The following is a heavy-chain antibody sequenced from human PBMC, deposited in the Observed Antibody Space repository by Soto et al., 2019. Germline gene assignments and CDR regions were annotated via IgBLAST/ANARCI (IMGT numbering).Heavy chain of an antibody. J-gene: IGHJ5*02. D-gene: IGHD2-2*01. CDR2: IYPGDSDT. V-gene: IGHV5-51*01. CDR3: ARGYCTTTICDPWFDP. Sequence: ESLTISCTGVGYSFTSYWIGLVRQMPGKGLEWMGIIYPGDSDTRYSPSSQGQVTISADKSITTAYLQWRSLKASDTAMYYCARGYCTTTICDPWFDPWGQGTLVTVSS. CDR1: GYSFTSYW.